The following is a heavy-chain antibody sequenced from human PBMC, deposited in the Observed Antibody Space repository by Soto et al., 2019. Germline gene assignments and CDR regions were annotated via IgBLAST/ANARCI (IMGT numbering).Heavy chain of an antibody. Sequence: ASGKVSCKASGYTFTRYGISWVRQAPGQGLEWMGWISAYNGNTNYAQKLQGRVTMTTDTSTSTAYMELRSLRSDDTAVYYCARDLDDIVVVPAALVAFDIWGQGTMVTVSS. D-gene: IGHD2-2*01. J-gene: IGHJ3*02. V-gene: IGHV1-18*01. CDR2: ISAYNGNT. CDR1: GYTFTRYG. CDR3: ARDLDDIVVVPAALVAFDI.